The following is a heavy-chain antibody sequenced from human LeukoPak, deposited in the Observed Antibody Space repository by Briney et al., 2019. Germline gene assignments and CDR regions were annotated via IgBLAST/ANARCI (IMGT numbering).Heavy chain of an antibody. V-gene: IGHV1-18*01. CDR3: ARVVPSPQYYDFWSGYYSYFDY. Sequence: VASVKVSCKASGYTFTSYGISWVRQAPGQGLEWMGWISAYNGNTNYAQKLQGRVTMTTDTSTSTAYMELRSLRSDDTAVYYCARVVPSPQYYDFWSGYYSYFDYWGQGTLVTVSS. CDR1: GYTFTSYG. CDR2: ISAYNGNT. D-gene: IGHD3-3*01. J-gene: IGHJ4*02.